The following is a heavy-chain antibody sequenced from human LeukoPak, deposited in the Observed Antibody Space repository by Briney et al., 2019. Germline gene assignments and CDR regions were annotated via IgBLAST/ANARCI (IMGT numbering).Heavy chain of an antibody. CDR3: ARVGGRIAAAGTGGYYYYYYMDV. J-gene: IGHJ6*03. CDR1: GGSISSSSYY. D-gene: IGHD6-13*01. CDR2: IYYSGST. Sequence: PSETLSLTCTVSGGSISSSSYYWGWIRQPPGKGLEWIGSIYYSGSTYYNPSLKSRVTISVDTSKNQFSLKLSSVTAADTAVYYCARVGGRIAAAGTGGYYYYYYMDVWGKGTTVPVSS. V-gene: IGHV4-39*07.